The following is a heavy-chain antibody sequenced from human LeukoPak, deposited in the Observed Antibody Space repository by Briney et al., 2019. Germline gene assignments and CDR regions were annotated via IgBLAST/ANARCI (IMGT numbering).Heavy chain of an antibody. Sequence: SQTLSLTFAISGDSVSSNNGAWNWVRQSPSRGLEWLGSTYYRSKWYNDYEGSVNGRITISPDTSKNQFSLHMNSVTPEDTAVYYCARDLGNTGWYTFDYWGQGILVTVSS. CDR2: TYYRSKWYN. V-gene: IGHV6-1*01. CDR3: ARDLGNTGWYTFDY. CDR1: GDSVSSNNGA. D-gene: IGHD6-19*01. J-gene: IGHJ4*02.